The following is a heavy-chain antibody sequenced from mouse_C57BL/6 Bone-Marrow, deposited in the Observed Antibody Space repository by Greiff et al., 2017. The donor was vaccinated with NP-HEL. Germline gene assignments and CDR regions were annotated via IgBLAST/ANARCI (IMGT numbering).Heavy chain of an antibody. J-gene: IGHJ2*01. CDR2: INPYNGGT. CDR1: GYTFTDYY. Sequence: EVKLQESGPVLVKPGASVKMSCKASGYTFTDYYMNWVKQSHGKSLEWIGVINPYNGGTSYNQKFKGKATLTVDKSSSTAYMELNSLTSEDSAVYYCARVGAYSNYKYYFDYWGQGTTLTVSS. D-gene: IGHD2-5*01. V-gene: IGHV1-19*01. CDR3: ARVGAYSNYKYYFDY.